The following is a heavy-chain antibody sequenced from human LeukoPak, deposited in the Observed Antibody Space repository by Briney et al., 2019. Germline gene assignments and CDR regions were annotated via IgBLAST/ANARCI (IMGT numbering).Heavy chain of an antibody. CDR2: IAFDGSNA. CDR1: GFTFSSYA. V-gene: IGHV3-30-3*01. D-gene: IGHD4-17*01. Sequence: GRSLRLSCVASGFTFSSYAMHWVRQAPGKGLEWVAVIAFDGSNALYADSVKGRFTISRDISKSTPYLEMNSLKAEDSAIYYCSRGRYGDYSRSGYYYGMDVWGQGTTVTVSS. CDR3: SRGRYGDYSRSGYYYGMDV. J-gene: IGHJ6*02.